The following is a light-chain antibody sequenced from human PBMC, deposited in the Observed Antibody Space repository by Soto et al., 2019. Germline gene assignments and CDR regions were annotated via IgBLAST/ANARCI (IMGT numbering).Light chain of an antibody. CDR3: SPYAGSSTHVV. CDR1: SSDVGSYNL. Sequence: QSVLTQPASVSGSPGQSITISCTGTSSDVGSYNLVSWYQQHPGKAPKLMIYEVSKRPSGVSNRFSGSKSGNTASLTISGLQAGGGADFYRSPYAGSSTHVVFGGGT. CDR2: EVS. V-gene: IGLV2-23*02. J-gene: IGLJ2*01.